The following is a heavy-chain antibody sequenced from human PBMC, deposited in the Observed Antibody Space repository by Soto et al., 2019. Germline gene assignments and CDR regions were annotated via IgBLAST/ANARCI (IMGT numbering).Heavy chain of an antibody. Sequence: GGSLRLSCVASGFIFSSHAMSWVRQAPGKGLEWVSCISSSGGTIYYADSVKGRFTISRDNSKNTLSLQMNSLRAEDTALYYCARSASDLRFDPWGQGTLVTVSS. CDR1: GFIFSSHA. CDR2: ISSSGGTI. CDR3: ARSASDLRFDP. V-gene: IGHV3-23*01. J-gene: IGHJ5*02.